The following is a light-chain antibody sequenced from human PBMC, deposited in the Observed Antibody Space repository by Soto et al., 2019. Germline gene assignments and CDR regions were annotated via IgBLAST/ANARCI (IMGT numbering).Light chain of an antibody. Sequence: SALTQPASVSGSPGQSSTIYCTGTSSDVGGYNYVSWYQQHPGKAPKLMIYDVSYRPSGVSNRFSGSKSGDTASLTISGLQAEDEADYYCSSYSNSTTRVFGGGTQLTVL. CDR2: DVS. V-gene: IGLV2-14*03. CDR1: SSDVGGYNY. CDR3: SSYSNSTTRV. J-gene: IGLJ2*01.